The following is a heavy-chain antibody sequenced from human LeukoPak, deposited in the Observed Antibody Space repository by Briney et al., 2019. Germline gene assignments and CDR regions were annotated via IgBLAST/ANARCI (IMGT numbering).Heavy chain of an antibody. CDR2: ITSSGSYI. CDR3: ARAEALKFRDFDY. CDR1: GFTFSSYS. J-gene: IGHJ4*02. Sequence: GGSLRLSCAASGFTFSSYSMNWVRQAPGKGLEWVSSITSSGSYIYYADSVKGRFTISRDNARNSLYLQMNSLRAEDTAIYYCARAEALKFRDFDYWGQGTLVTVSS. V-gene: IGHV3-21*01.